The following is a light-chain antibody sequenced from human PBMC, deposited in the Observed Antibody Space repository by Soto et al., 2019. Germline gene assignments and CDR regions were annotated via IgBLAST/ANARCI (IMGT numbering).Light chain of an antibody. V-gene: IGKV3-20*01. Sequence: EIVLTQSPGTLSLSPGEGATLSCRASQSVSSTSLAWYQQKPGQAPRLLIYTTSSRAPGIPDRFSGSGSGTDFTLTISRLEPEDFAVYYCQQYGSSPITFGQGTRLEIK. J-gene: IGKJ5*01. CDR3: QQYGSSPIT. CDR2: TTS. CDR1: QSVSSTS.